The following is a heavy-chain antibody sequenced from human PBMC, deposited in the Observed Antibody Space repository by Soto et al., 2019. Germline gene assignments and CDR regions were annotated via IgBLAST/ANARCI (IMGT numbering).Heavy chain of an antibody. Sequence: EVQLSQSGGGFVQPGGSLRLSCAASGFTFSSYTMSWVRQVPGKGLEWVSGIGGSGDSRYYADSVKGRFTISRDNSKNTLYLQMNSLSPEVTAVYYCSKSAVQVWFEYFDYWGQGSQVTVSS. CDR3: SKSAVQVWFEYFDY. J-gene: IGHJ4*02. V-gene: IGHV3-23*01. CDR1: GFTFSSYT. D-gene: IGHD3-10*01. CDR2: IGGSGDSR.